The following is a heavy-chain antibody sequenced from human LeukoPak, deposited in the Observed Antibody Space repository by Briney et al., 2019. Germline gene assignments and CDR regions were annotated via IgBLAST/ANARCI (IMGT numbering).Heavy chain of an antibody. CDR3: ARDRVVVPAAMVGDWFDP. CDR2: INPNSGGT. J-gene: IGHJ5*02. D-gene: IGHD2-2*01. CDR1: GYTFTSYD. V-gene: IGHV1-2*02. Sequence: GASVKVSCKASGYTFTSYDINWVRQATGQGLEWMGWINPNSGGTNYAQKFQGRVTMTRDTSISTAYMELSRLRSDDTAVYYCARDRVVVPAAMVGDWFDPWGQGTLVTVSS.